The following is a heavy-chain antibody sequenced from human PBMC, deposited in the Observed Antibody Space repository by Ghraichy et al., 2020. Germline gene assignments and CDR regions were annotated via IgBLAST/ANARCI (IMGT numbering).Heavy chain of an antibody. Sequence: GGSLRLSCAASGFTFSSYWMSWVRQAPGKGLEWVANIKQDGSEKYYVDSVKGRFTISRDNAKNSLYLQMNSLRAEDTAVYYCARGSHWGYSYDEYYFDYWGQGTLVTVSS. CDR3: ARGSHWGYSYDEYYFDY. J-gene: IGHJ4*02. D-gene: IGHD5-18*01. CDR2: IKQDGSEK. V-gene: IGHV3-7*01. CDR1: GFTFSSYW.